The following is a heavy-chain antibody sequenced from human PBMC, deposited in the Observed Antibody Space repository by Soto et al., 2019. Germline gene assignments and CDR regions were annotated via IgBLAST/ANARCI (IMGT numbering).Heavy chain of an antibody. CDR3: AKPKNGYCSSTSCSGPFDY. V-gene: IGHV3-9*01. CDR2: ISWNSGSI. J-gene: IGHJ4*02. D-gene: IGHD2-2*01. CDR1: GFTFDDYA. Sequence: DVQLVESGGGLVQPGRSLRLSCAASGFTFDDYAMHWVRQAPGKGLEWVSGISWNSGSIGYADSVKGRFTISRDNAKNSLYLQMNSLRAEDTALYYCAKPKNGYCSSTSCSGPFDYWGQGTLVTVSS.